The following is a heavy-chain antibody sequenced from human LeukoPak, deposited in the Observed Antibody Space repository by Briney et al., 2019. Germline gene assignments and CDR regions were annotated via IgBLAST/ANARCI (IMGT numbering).Heavy chain of an antibody. V-gene: IGHV1-2*02. CDR2: INPNSGGT. D-gene: IGHD6-13*01. CDR1: GYTFTDYY. J-gene: IGHJ5*02. CDR3: AREHNSYSSTWERWFDP. Sequence: ASVTDSCMASGYTFTDYYMHWVRQASGQGLKWMGWINPNSGGTNYAQNFQGRVTLTSDTSISTAYMELSRLRSDDTAIYYCAREHNSYSSTWERWFDPWGQGTRVTVSS.